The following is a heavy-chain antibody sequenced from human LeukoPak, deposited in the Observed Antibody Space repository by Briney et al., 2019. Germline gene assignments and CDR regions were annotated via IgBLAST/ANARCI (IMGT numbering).Heavy chain of an antibody. CDR1: GFTFSNHW. V-gene: IGHV3-7*01. Sequence: GGSLRLSCATSGFTFSNHWMTWVRQAPGKGLEWVANIKDDGSEQYYADSVRGRLTISKDNAKNSLYLQMNSLRAEDTAVYYCARDLGYSGYDWGIGYWGQGALVTVSS. CDR3: ARDLGYSGYDWGIGY. D-gene: IGHD5-12*01. J-gene: IGHJ4*02. CDR2: IKDDGSEQ.